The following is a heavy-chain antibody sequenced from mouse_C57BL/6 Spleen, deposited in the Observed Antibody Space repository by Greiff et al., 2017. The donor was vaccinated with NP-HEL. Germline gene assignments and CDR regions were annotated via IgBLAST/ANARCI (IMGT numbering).Heavy chain of an antibody. Sequence: VQRVESGPGLVAPSQSLSITCTVSGFSLTSYAISWVRQPPGKGLEWLGVIWTGGGTNYNSALKSRLSISKDNSKSQVFLKMNSLQTDDTARYYCARKGYYGSSYVGYYAMDYWGQGTSVTVSS. J-gene: IGHJ4*01. CDR1: GFSLTSYA. CDR2: IWTGGGT. CDR3: ARKGYYGSSYVGYYAMDY. D-gene: IGHD1-1*01. V-gene: IGHV2-9-1*01.